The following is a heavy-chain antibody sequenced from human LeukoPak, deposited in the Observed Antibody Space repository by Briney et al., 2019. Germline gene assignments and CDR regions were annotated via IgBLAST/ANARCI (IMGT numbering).Heavy chain of an antibody. Sequence: GRSLRLSCAASGFTFSSYGMDWVRQAPGKGLEWVACIRYDGTNTYYADSVKGRFTISRDNSKNTLYLQMNSLRAEDTAVYYCSKDRSFWSGYYWARSGDFDYWGQGTLVTVSS. J-gene: IGHJ4*02. V-gene: IGHV3-30*02. CDR1: GFTFSSYG. CDR2: IRYDGTNT. CDR3: SKDRSFWSGYYWARSGDFDY. D-gene: IGHD3-3*01.